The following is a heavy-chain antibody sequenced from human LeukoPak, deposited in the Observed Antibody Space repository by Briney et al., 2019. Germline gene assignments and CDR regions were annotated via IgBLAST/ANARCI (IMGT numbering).Heavy chain of an antibody. Sequence: GESLKISCKGSGYSFTSYWIGWVRQMPGKGLEWMGIIYPGDSDTRYSPSFQGQVTISADKSISTAYLQWSSLKASDTAMYYCASSYYYGSGSYYIDAFGIWGQGTMVTVSS. CDR1: GYSFTSYW. J-gene: IGHJ3*02. V-gene: IGHV5-51*01. CDR2: IYPGDSDT. CDR3: ASSYYYGSGSYYIDAFGI. D-gene: IGHD3-10*01.